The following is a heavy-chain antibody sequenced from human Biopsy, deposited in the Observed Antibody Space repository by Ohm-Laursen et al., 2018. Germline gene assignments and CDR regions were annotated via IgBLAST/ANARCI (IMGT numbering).Heavy chain of an antibody. V-gene: IGHV1-69*13. CDR3: ARGPHSGSHSCFDY. Sequence: SVKASCKASGGTFINYAISWGRQSPGQGLEGMGGIIPMFGTANYAQMLQGRVTISADESTSTSYMELSSLTTEDTAIYYCARGPHSGSHSCFDYWGRGTLVTVSS. CDR1: GGTFINYA. D-gene: IGHD1-26*01. CDR2: IIPMFGTA. J-gene: IGHJ4*02.